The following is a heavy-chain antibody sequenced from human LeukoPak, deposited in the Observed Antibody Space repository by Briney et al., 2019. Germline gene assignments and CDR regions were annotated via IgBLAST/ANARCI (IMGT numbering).Heavy chain of an antibody. Sequence: ASVKVPCKASGYTFTSYDINWVRQATGQGLEWMGWMNPNSGNTGYAQKFQGRVTITADESTSTAYMELSSLRSEDTAVYYCARWGDYDILTGYYRKNAFDIWGQGTMVTVSS. D-gene: IGHD3-9*01. J-gene: IGHJ3*02. CDR1: GYTFTSYD. CDR2: MNPNSGNT. V-gene: IGHV1-8*01. CDR3: ARWGDYDILTGYYRKNAFDI.